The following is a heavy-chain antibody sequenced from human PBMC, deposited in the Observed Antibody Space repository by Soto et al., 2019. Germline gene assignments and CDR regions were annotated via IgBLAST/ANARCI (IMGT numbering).Heavy chain of an antibody. CDR3: ARDSPPAQLADFDY. V-gene: IGHV3-21*01. CDR1: GFTFSSYS. D-gene: IGHD6-13*01. J-gene: IGHJ4*02. CDR2: ISSSSSYI. Sequence: KAGGSLRLSCAASGFTFSSYSMNWVRQAPGKGLEWVSSISSSSSYIYYADSVKGRFTISRDNAKNSLYLQMNRLRAEDTAVYYCARDSPPAQLADFDYWGQGTLVTVSS.